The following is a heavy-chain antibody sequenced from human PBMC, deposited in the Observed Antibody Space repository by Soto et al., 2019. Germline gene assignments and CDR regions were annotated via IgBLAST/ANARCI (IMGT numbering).Heavy chain of an antibody. Sequence: QVQLVQSGAEVKKPGSSVKVSCKASGGTFSSYAINWVRQAPGQGLEWMGGIIPIFATADYGQKFQGRVTITADESTSTAYMELSSLRSEDTAVYYCAQCLLGVNYYYGMDVWGQGTTVTVSS. CDR2: IIPIFATA. CDR3: AQCLLGVNYYYGMDV. D-gene: IGHD3-16*01. V-gene: IGHV1-69*12. CDR1: GGTFSSYA. J-gene: IGHJ6*02.